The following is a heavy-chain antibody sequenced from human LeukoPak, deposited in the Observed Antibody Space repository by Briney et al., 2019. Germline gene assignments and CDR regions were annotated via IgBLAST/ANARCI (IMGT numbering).Heavy chain of an antibody. V-gene: IGHV3-21*01. CDR1: GFTFSSYX. CDR2: ISSSSSYI. D-gene: IGHD5-18*01. J-gene: IGHJ4*02. Sequence: CAXSGFTFSSYXXNWVRQAPGKGLXWVSSISSSSSYIYYADSVKGRFTISRDNAKNSLYLQMNSLRAEDTAVYYCAREERYSYAQVDYWGQGTLVTVSS. CDR3: AREERYSYAQVDY.